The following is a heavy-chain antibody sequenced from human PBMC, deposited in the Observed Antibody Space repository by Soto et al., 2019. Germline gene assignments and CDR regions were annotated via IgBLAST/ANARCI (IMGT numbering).Heavy chain of an antibody. CDR3: ARELYGDYGAPYYFDY. V-gene: IGHV4-61*01. J-gene: IGHJ4*02. CDR1: GGSVSRGSYY. CDR2: IYYSGST. D-gene: IGHD4-17*01. Sequence: SETLSLTCTVSGGSVSRGSYYWSWIRQPPGKGLEWIGYIYYSGSTNYNPSLKSRVTISVDTSKNQFSLKLSSVTAADTAVYYCARELYGDYGAPYYFDYWGQGTLVTVSS.